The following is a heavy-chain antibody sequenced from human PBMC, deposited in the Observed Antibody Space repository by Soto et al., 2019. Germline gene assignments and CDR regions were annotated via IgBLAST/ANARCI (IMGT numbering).Heavy chain of an antibody. CDR3: ARDLGGWPDY. CDR1: GYTFTSYD. J-gene: IGHJ4*02. V-gene: IGHV1-8*01. D-gene: IGHD2-15*01. Sequence: ASVKVSCKASGYTFTSYDINWVRQATGQGLEYLGWMNPNSGNTAYVQKFQGRVTMTWDTSASTAYMELSSLRSEDTAVYYCARDLGGWPDYWGQGTLVTVSS. CDR2: MNPNSGNT.